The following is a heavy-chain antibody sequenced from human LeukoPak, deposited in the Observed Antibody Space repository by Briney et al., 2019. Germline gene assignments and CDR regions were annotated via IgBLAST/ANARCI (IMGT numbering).Heavy chain of an antibody. D-gene: IGHD3-10*01. Sequence: GGSLRLSCAASGFTFSSYRMNWVRQAPGEGLEWVSYISRSGSTIYYADSVKGRFTISRDNAKNSLYLQMNSLRDEGTAVYYCARVLWSGGRLFEYGGEGTRVTV. V-gene: IGHV3-48*02. J-gene: IGHJ4*02. CDR2: ISRSGSTI. CDR3: ARVLWSGGRLFEY. CDR1: GFTFSSYR.